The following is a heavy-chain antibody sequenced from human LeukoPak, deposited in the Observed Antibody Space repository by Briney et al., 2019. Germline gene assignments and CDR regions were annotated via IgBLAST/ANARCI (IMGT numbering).Heavy chain of an antibody. CDR1: GFTFSRNG. V-gene: IGHV3-23*01. CDR3: AKDRRAGSYDY. J-gene: IGHJ4*02. Sequence: PGGSLRLSCAASGFTFSRNGMTWVRQAPGKGLEWVSANTYYADSVKGRFTISRDNSKNTLYLQMNSLRAEDTAVYYCAKDRRAGSYDYWGQGTLVTVSS. D-gene: IGHD3-10*01. CDR2: NT.